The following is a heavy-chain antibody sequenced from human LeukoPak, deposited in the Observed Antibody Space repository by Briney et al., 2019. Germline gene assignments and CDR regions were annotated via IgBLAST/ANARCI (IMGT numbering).Heavy chain of an antibody. Sequence: SETLSLTCTVSGDSIRSYYWSWIRQPPGKGLEWIGYIYYSGSTKYNPSLKSRVTMSIDRSKKQFSLKLSSVTAADTAVYYCARANYYDSSGYSRGAFDIWGQGTMVTVSS. V-gene: IGHV4-59*08. J-gene: IGHJ3*02. CDR3: ARANYYDSSGYSRGAFDI. CDR1: GDSIRSYY. D-gene: IGHD3-22*01. CDR2: IYYSGST.